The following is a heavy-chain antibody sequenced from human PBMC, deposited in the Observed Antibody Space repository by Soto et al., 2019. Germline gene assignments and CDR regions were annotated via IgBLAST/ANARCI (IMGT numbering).Heavy chain of an antibody. CDR2: MQPSTGRT. Sequence: QVQLVQSGAEVREPGASVKVSCKASGYSFTSLDITWVRQTAGQGLEWMGWMQPSTGRTGYAQKFQGRVTMTRDTSINTAYMELTTLTSDDTAFYYCARGVSAGVDYWGQGTLVTVS. D-gene: IGHD1-26*01. CDR1: GYSFTSLD. CDR3: ARGVSAGVDY. V-gene: IGHV1-8*01. J-gene: IGHJ4*02.